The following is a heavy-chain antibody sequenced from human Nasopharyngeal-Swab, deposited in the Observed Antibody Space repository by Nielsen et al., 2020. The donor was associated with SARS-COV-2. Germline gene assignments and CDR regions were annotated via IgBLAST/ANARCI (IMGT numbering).Heavy chain of an antibody. CDR3: ARDAVLLWFGELSWHYYYMDV. V-gene: IGHV7-4-1*02. J-gene: IGHJ6*03. D-gene: IGHD3-10*01. CDR2: INTNTGNP. Sequence: WVRQAPGQGLEWMGWINTNTGNPTYAQGFTGRFVFSLDTSVSTAYLQISSLKAEDTAVYYCARDAVLLWFGELSWHYYYMDVWGKGTTVTVSS.